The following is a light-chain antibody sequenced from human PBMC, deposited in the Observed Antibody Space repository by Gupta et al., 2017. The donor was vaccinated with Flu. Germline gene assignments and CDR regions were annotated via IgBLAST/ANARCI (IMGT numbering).Light chain of an antibody. CDR1: ERVGNY. V-gene: IGKV1-39*01. Sequence: PSSLSATVGERVTISCRASERVGNYLSWYQQKAGKAPKLLIYAASTLQSGVPSRFSGSGSGTDFTLTISSLQPEDFATYFCRQSDITPRTFGQGTKVDI. CDR3: RQSDITPRT. CDR2: AAS. J-gene: IGKJ1*01.